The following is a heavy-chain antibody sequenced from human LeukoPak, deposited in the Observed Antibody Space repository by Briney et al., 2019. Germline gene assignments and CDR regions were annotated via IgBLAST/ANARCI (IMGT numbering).Heavy chain of an antibody. D-gene: IGHD6-19*01. CDR2: IYYSGST. J-gene: IGHJ3*02. Sequence: SETPSLTCTVSGGSISSYYWSWIRQPPGKGLEWIGYIYYSGSTNYNPSLKSRVTISVDTSKNQFSLKLSSVTAADTAVYYCARAVEGEQWPSSAFDIWGQGTMVTVSS. CDR1: GGSISSYY. CDR3: ARAVEGEQWPSSAFDI. V-gene: IGHV4-59*01.